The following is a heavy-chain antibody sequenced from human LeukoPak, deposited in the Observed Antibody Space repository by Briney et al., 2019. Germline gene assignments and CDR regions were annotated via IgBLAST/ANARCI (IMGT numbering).Heavy chain of an antibody. D-gene: IGHD3-10*01. Sequence: ASVKVSCKASGYTFTGYYIHWVRQAPGQGLEWMGRINPNSGDTNYAQKFQGRVTMTRDTSISTAYMELSNLSSDGTAVYYCARDPYVSGSYGWLDPWGQGTLVTVSS. CDR3: ARDPYVSGSYGWLDP. CDR1: GYTFTGYY. J-gene: IGHJ5*02. V-gene: IGHV1-2*06. CDR2: INPNSGDT.